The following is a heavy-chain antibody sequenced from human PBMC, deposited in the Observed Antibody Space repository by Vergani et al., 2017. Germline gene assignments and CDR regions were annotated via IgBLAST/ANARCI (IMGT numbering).Heavy chain of an antibody. V-gene: IGHV3-15*07. CDR1: GFSFRNAW. J-gene: IGHJ6*02. CDR3: AIDPCHCGDGSCYRLRDHHYYGIEV. Sequence: EVQLVESGGGIVKPGGSLRLSCVASGFSFRNAWMNWVRRTPGKGLEWVGRIKSTFDRGTTDYASAVKGRFTISRDESKNTLFLQMNGLKTEDIGVYYCAIDPCHCGDGSCYRLRDHHYYGIEVWGQGSTVTVSS. D-gene: IGHD2-21*01. CDR2: IKSTFDRGTT.